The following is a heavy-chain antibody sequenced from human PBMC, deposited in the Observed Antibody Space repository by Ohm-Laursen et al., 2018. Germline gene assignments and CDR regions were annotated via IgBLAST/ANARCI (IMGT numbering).Heavy chain of an antibody. Sequence: TLSLTCTVSGGSITSFYWSWIRQSPGKGLEWIGYIYYSGSTNYNPSLKSRVTISVDTSKNQFSLKMTSVTAADTAVYYCARDARVAGTSDAFEYWGQGTLVTVTS. CDR3: ARDARVAGTSDAFEY. CDR1: GGSITSFY. CDR2: IYYSGST. V-gene: IGHV4-59*12. D-gene: IGHD1-7*01. J-gene: IGHJ4*02.